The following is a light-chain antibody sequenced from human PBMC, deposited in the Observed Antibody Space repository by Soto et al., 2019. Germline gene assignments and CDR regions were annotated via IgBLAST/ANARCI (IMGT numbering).Light chain of an antibody. CDR2: AAS. J-gene: IGKJ2*01. Sequence: DLQMTQSPSSLSASVGDGVTITCRASQSISSSLNWYQQKPGKAPNLLIYAASNLQSGFPSRFSGSGSGTDFTLTISNLQPEDFATYYCQQSYSSPQMYTFGQGTNLDIK. CDR1: QSISSS. CDR3: QQSYSSPQMYT. V-gene: IGKV1-39*01.